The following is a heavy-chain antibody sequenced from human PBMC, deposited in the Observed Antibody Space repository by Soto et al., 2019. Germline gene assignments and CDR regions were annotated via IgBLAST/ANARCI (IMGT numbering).Heavy chain of an antibody. CDR2: INPSDGSA. J-gene: IGHJ3*02. CDR3: ARGQEESSWPTALDI. V-gene: IGHV1-46*01. CDR1: GYSFTRYY. D-gene: IGHD6-13*01. Sequence: ASVKVSCKASGYSFTRYYMYWVRQAPGQGLEWMAIINPSDGSASYAQQFQGRVTLTRDTSTTTVYMEVSSLRSEDTAVYFCARGQEESSWPTALDIWGQGTMVTVSS.